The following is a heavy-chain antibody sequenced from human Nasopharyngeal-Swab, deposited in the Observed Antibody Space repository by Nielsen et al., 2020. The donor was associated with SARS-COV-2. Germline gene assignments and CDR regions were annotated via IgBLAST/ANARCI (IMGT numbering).Heavy chain of an antibody. D-gene: IGHD6-13*01. CDR2: INPSGGST. CDR3: ARDGIAAAGPQLYYYYYGMDV. Sequence: APVKVSCKASGYTFTSYYMHWVRQAPGQGLEWMGIINPSGGSTSYAQKFQGRVTMTRDTSTSTVYMELSSLRSEDTAVYYCARDGIAAAGPQLYYYYYGMDVWGQGTTVTVSS. V-gene: IGHV1-46*01. CDR1: GYTFTSYY. J-gene: IGHJ6*02.